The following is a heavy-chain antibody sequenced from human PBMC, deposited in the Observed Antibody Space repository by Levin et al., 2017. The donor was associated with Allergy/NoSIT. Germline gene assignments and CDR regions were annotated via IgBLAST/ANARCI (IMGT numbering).Heavy chain of an antibody. CDR2: IYHSGST. Sequence: SQTLSLTCTVSGYSISSGYYWGWIRQPPGKGLEWIGSIYHSGSTYYNPSLKSRVTISVDTSKNQFSLKLSSVTAADTAVYYCARELLVERRLNWFDPWGQGTLVTVSS. J-gene: IGHJ5*02. V-gene: IGHV4-38-2*02. CDR1: GYSISSGYY. D-gene: IGHD1-1*01. CDR3: ARELLVERRLNWFDP.